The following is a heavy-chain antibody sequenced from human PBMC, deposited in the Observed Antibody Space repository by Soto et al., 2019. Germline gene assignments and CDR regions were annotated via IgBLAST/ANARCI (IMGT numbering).Heavy chain of an antibody. CDR2: IDPSDSYT. CDR3: ASHLGPNYDTRGGMDV. Sequence: GESLKISCKGSGYSFTSYWISWVRQMPGKGLEWMGRIDPSDSYTNYSPSFQGHVTISADKSISTAYLQWSSLKASDTAMYYCASHLGPNYDTRGGMDVWGQGTTGTVSS. V-gene: IGHV5-10-1*01. J-gene: IGHJ6*02. D-gene: IGHD1-7*01. CDR1: GYSFTSYW.